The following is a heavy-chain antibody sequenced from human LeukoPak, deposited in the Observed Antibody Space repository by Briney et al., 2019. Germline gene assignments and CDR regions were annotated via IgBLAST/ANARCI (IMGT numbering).Heavy chain of an antibody. D-gene: IGHD3-22*01. V-gene: IGHV1-69*05. CDR2: IIPIFGTA. CDR3: ARSLGYYYDSSGYYPNWFDP. CDR1: GGTFSSYA. J-gene: IGHJ5*02. Sequence: SVKVSCKASGGTFSSYAISWVRHAPGQGLEWMGRIIPIFGTANYAQKFLGRVTITTDESTSTAYMELSSLRSEDTAVYYCARSLGYYYDSSGYYPNWFDPWGQGTLVTVSS.